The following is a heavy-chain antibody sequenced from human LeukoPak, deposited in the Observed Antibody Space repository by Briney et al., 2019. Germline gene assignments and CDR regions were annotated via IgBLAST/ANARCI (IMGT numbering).Heavy chain of an antibody. CDR2: IYYSGST. Sequence: SETLSLTCTVSGGSISSSTYYWGWIRQPPGKGLEWIGSIYYSGSTYYNPSLKSRVTISVDTSKNQFSLELSSVTAADTAVYYCARGGSTNPPRWFDPWGQGTLVTVSS. V-gene: IGHV4-39*07. CDR1: GGSISSSTYY. D-gene: IGHD2-8*01. J-gene: IGHJ5*02. CDR3: ARGGSTNPPRWFDP.